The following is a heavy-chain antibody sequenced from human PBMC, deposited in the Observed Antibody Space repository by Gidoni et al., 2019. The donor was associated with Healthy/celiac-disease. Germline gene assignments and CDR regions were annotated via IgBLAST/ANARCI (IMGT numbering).Heavy chain of an antibody. CDR1: GFTFSSYA. Sequence: EVQLLESGGGLVQPGGSLRLSCAASGFTFSSYAMRWVRQAPGKGLEWVSAISGSGGSTYYADSVKGRFTISRDNSKNTLYLQMNSLRAEDTAVYYCAKSEGYGDYCFDYWGQGTLVTVSS. CDR2: ISGSGGST. CDR3: AKSEGYGDYCFDY. D-gene: IGHD4-17*01. J-gene: IGHJ4*02. V-gene: IGHV3-23*01.